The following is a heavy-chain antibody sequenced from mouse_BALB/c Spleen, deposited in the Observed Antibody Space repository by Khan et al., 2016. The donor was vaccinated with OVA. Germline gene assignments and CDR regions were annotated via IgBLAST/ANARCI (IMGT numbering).Heavy chain of an antibody. CDR1: GYSFTSYY. CDR2: IDPFNGGT. CDR3: ARGTFDY. V-gene: IGHV1S135*01. J-gene: IGHJ3*01. Sequence: VQLKESGPELMKPGASVNISCKASGYSFTSYYIHWVKQSHGKSLEWIGYIDPFNGGTDYNQKFKGKATLTVDKSSNTAYMHLSSLTSEDSAVDYCARGTFDYWGQGTLVPVSA. D-gene: IGHD3-3*01.